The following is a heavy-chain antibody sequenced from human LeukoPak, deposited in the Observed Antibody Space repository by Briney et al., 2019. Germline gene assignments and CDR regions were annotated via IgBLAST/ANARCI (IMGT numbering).Heavy chain of an antibody. Sequence: GGSLRLSCAASGFTFSSYAMSWVSQAPGKGLEWVSAISGSGGSTYYADSVKGRFTISRDNAKNSLYLQMNSLRAEDTAVYYCAELGITMIGGVWGKGTTVTISS. V-gene: IGHV3-23*01. CDR1: GFTFSSYA. J-gene: IGHJ6*04. CDR2: ISGSGGST. CDR3: AELGITMIGGV. D-gene: IGHD3-10*02.